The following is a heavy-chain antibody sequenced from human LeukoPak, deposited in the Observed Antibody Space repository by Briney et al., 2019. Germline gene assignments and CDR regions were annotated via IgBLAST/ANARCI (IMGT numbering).Heavy chain of an antibody. J-gene: IGHJ4*02. Sequence: SETLSLTCAVYGGSFSGYYWSWIRQPPGKGLEWIGEINHSGSTNYNPPLKSRVTISVDTSKNQFSLKLSSVTAADTAVYYCAKGGRGINWGQGTLVTVSS. CDR1: GGSFSGYY. CDR3: AKGGRGIN. CDR2: INHSGST. V-gene: IGHV4-34*01. D-gene: IGHD1-26*01.